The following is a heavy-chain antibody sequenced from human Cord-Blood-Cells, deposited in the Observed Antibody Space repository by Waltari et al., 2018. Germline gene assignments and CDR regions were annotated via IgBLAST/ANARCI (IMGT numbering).Heavy chain of an antibody. D-gene: IGHD6-6*01. CDR2: IIPIFGTA. J-gene: IGHJ3*02. Sequence: QVQLVQSGAEVKKPGSSVKVSCKDSGGPFSSYAISWVRQAPGQGLEWMGGIIPIFGTANYAQKFQGRVTITADESTSTAYMELSSLRSEDTAVYYCARDRGYSSSSAFDIWGQGTMVTVSS. V-gene: IGHV1-69*12. CDR1: GGPFSSYA. CDR3: ARDRGYSSSSAFDI.